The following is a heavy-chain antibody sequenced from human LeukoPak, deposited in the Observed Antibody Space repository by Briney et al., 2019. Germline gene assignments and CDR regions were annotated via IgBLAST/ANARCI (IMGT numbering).Heavy chain of an antibody. D-gene: IGHD3-16*01. CDR1: GFSFDYYA. J-gene: IGHJ6*02. V-gene: IGHV3-9*01. CDR2: ITWNSGTI. CDR3: AKAVRGGAQGYYYGMDV. Sequence: GGSLRLSCAASGFSFDYYAMHWVRQAPGKGLEWVSGITWNSGTIAYADSVKGRFTISRDNAKNSLYLQMNSLRPEDTGLYYCAKAVRGGAQGYYYGMDVWGQGTTVSVSS.